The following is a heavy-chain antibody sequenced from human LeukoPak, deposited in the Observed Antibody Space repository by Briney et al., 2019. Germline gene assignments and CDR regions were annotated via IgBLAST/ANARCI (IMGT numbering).Heavy chain of an antibody. J-gene: IGHJ3*02. D-gene: IGHD1-14*01. Sequence: KSSETLSLTCTVSGGSISSGGYYWSWIRQHPGKGLEWIGYIYYSGSTYYNPSLKSRVTISVDTSKNQFSLKLSSVTAADMAVYYCARDNPHAFDIWGQGTMVTVSS. CDR2: IYYSGST. CDR3: ARDNPHAFDI. V-gene: IGHV4-31*03. CDR1: GGSISSGGYY.